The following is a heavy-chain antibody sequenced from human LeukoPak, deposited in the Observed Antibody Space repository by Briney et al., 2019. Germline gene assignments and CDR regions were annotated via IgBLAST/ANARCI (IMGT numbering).Heavy chain of an antibody. CDR2: ISYDGSNK. CDR3: ARDQALIITDAFDI. D-gene: IGHD3-10*01. CDR1: RFTFNNYA. V-gene: IGHV3-30-3*01. Sequence: GRSLRLSCAASRFTFNNYAMHWVRQAPGKGLEWVAVISYDGSNKYYADSVKGRLTISRDNSKNTLYLQMNGLRAEDTAVYFCARDQALIITDAFDIWGQGTMVTVSS. J-gene: IGHJ3*02.